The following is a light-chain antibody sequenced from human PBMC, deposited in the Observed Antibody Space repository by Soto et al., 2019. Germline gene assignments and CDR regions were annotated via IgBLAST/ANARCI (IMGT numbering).Light chain of an antibody. Sequence: EIVLTQSPATLSLSPGERVTLSCRASQSASNFLAWYQQRPGQAPRLLIYDASNRATDIPARFSGSGSGTDFTLTISSLEPEYFAVYYCQHRSKFGQGAKVEIK. CDR1: QSASNF. J-gene: IGKJ2*01. V-gene: IGKV3-11*01. CDR3: QHRSK. CDR2: DAS.